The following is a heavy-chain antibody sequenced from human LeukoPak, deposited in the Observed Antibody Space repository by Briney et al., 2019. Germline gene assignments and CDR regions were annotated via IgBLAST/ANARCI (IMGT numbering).Heavy chain of an antibody. J-gene: IGHJ6*03. CDR2: ISSSSSYI. V-gene: IGHV3-21*01. CDR1: GFTFSSYS. Sequence: GGSLRLSCAASGFTFSSYSMNWARQAPGKGLEWVSSISSSSSYIYYADSVKGRFTISRDNAKNSLYLQMNSLRAEDTAVYYCARVYYGSGSLYQYYYYMDVWGKGTTVTISS. D-gene: IGHD3-10*01. CDR3: ARVYYGSGSLYQYYYYMDV.